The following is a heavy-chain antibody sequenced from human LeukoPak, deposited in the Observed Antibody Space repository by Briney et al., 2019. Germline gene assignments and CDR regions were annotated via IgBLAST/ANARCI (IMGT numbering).Heavy chain of an antibody. J-gene: IGHJ4*02. CDR1: GGSISSSNW. D-gene: IGHD4-17*01. V-gene: IGHV4-4*02. CDR3: ARPNGNYGDTYYFDY. Sequence: SGTLSLTCAVSGGSISSSNWWSWVRQPPGKGLEWIGEIYHNGSTNYNPSLKSRVTISVDKSKNQFSLKLSSVTAADTAVYYCARPNGNYGDTYYFDYWGQGTLVTVSS. CDR2: IYHNGST.